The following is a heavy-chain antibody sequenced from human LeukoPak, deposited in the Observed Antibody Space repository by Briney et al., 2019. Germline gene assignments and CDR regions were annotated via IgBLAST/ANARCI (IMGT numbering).Heavy chain of an antibody. J-gene: IGHJ4*02. D-gene: IGHD3-10*01. CDR1: GFTFSSYS. CDR3: ARISVIRGLSSFDS. CDR2: ISSTSNTM. Sequence: GGSLRFSCAASGFTFSSYSMNWLRQAPGKRLEWVSYISSTSNTMYYADSVKGRFTISRDNAKTSLYLQMNSLTPEDTAVYYCARISVIRGLSSFDSWGQGTLVTVSS. V-gene: IGHV3-48*04.